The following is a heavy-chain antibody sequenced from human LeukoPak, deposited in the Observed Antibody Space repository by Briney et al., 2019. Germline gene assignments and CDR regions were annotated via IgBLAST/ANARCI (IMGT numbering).Heavy chain of an antibody. CDR2: INAGNDDT. D-gene: IGHD1-26*01. V-gene: IGHV1-3*01. J-gene: IGHJ4*02. CDR1: GYTFATYS. Sequence: ASVKVSCKASGYTFATYSMHWVRQAPGEGLEWMGWINAGNDDTKYSQKFQGRVTITRDTSATTAYMELSSLRSEDTAVYYCARATAPYSGSYYFDYWGQGTLVTVSS. CDR3: ARATAPYSGSYYFDY.